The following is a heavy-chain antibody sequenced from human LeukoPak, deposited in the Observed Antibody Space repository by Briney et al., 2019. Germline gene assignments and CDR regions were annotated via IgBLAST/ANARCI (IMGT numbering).Heavy chain of an antibody. Sequence: GSLRLSCAASGITFSGYAMSWVRQAPGKGLEWVSAISGSGGSTYYADSVKGRFTISRDNSKNTLYLQMNSLRAEDTAVYYCAKVLYSSSWNFDYWGQGTLVTVSS. V-gene: IGHV3-23*01. J-gene: IGHJ4*02. D-gene: IGHD6-13*01. CDR2: ISGSGGST. CDR1: GITFSGYA. CDR3: AKVLYSSSWNFDY.